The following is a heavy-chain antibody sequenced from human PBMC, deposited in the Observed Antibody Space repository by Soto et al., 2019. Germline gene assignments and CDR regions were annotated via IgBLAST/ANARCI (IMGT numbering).Heavy chain of an antibody. Sequence: EVQLVESGGGLVQPGGSLRLSCAASKFTFSSYWMHWVRQAPGKGLVWVSRIDPDGSTTYYADSVKGRFTISRDNAKNTLYLQLTSLRAEDTAVYYCTSSGSYDIAWFDPWGQGTLVTVSS. D-gene: IGHD3-10*01. CDR3: TSSGSYDIAWFDP. CDR1: KFTFSSYW. J-gene: IGHJ5*02. V-gene: IGHV3-74*01. CDR2: IDPDGSTT.